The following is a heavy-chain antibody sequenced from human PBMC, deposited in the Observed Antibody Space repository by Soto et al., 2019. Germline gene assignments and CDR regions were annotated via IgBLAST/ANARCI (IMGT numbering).Heavy chain of an antibody. Sequence: QVQLVESGGGVVQPGRSLRLSCAASGFTFSSYGMHWVRQAPGKGLDWVAVIWYDGSNKYYADSVKGRFTISRDNSKNTLYLQMNSLRAEDTAVYYCARFSIAVAGSDDYWGQGTLVTVSS. D-gene: IGHD6-19*01. V-gene: IGHV3-33*01. CDR2: IWYDGSNK. J-gene: IGHJ4*02. CDR1: GFTFSSYG. CDR3: ARFSIAVAGSDDY.